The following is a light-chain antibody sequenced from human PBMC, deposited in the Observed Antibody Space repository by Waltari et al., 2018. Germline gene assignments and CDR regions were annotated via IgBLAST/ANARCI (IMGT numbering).Light chain of an antibody. Sequence: MVLTQSQGTLSLSTGERDTLFVRASQRVRSNFLAWYQQKPGQAPRLLIYSASSRATGIPDRFSGSGSGTDFTLTISRLEPEDFAVYYCQQYGNSPYTFGQGTKLEI. CDR3: QQYGNSPYT. CDR1: QRVRSNF. J-gene: IGKJ2*01. V-gene: IGKV3-20*01. CDR2: SAS.